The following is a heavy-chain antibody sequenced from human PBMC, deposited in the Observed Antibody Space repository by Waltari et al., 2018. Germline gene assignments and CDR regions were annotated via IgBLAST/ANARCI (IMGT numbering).Heavy chain of an antibody. D-gene: IGHD3-3*01. CDR3: ARAYYDFWSGYYPTPFDY. CDR1: GYTFTGYY. CDR2: INPNSGGT. V-gene: IGHV1-2*02. Sequence: QVQLVQSGAEVKKPGASVKVSCKASGYTFTGYYMHWVRQAPGQGLEWMGWINPNSGGTNYAQKVQGRVTMTRDTSISTAYMELSRLRSDDTAVYYCARAYYDFWSGYYPTPFDYWGQGTLVTVSS. J-gene: IGHJ4*02.